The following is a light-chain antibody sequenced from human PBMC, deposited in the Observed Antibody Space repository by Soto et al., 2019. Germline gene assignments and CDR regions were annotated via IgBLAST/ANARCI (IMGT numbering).Light chain of an antibody. Sequence: DIQMTQSPSSLSASVGDRVTITCQASQDISNYLNWYQQKPGKAPKLLIFDASNLETGVPSRFSGSGSATAFTFTISSLQPEDIATYYCQQYDDLPYTFDQGTKLEIK. CDR2: DAS. CDR3: QQYDDLPYT. J-gene: IGKJ2*01. V-gene: IGKV1-33*01. CDR1: QDISNY.